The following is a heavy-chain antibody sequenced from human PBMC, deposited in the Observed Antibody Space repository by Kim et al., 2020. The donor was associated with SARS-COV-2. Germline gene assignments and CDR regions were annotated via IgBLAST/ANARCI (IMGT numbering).Heavy chain of an antibody. V-gene: IGHV3-7*01. CDR2: ISQDGSQK. Sequence: GGSLRLSCAASGFTFTNYWMNWVRQTPGKGLEWVATISQDGSQKYYVDFGKGRFTISRDNVKTSLYLQMTSLAPGDTALYFCARERSRARDYWGQGTLVTVSP. CDR3: ARERSRARDY. CDR1: GFTFTNYW. D-gene: IGHD5-12*01. J-gene: IGHJ4*02.